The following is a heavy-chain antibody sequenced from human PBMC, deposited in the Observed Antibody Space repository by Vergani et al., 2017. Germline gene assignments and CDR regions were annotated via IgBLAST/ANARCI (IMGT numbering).Heavy chain of an antibody. V-gene: IGHV3-33*01. CDR2: IWYDGSNK. CDR3: ARADTAPYFDY. J-gene: IGHJ4*02. CDR1: GFTFSSYG. D-gene: IGHD5-18*01. Sequence: VQLVESGGGVVQPGRSLRLSCAASGFTFSSYGMHWVRQAPGKGLEWVAVIWYDGSNKYYADSVKGRFTISRDNSKNTLYLQMNSLRAEDTAVYYCARADTAPYFDYWGQGTLVTVSS.